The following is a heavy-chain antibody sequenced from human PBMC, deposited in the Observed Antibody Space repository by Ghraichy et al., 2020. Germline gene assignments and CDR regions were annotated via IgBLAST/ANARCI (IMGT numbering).Heavy chain of an antibody. V-gene: IGHV4-39*01. CDR1: GGSISSSSYY. CDR3: ARLEYYDILAGYYIPSYFDH. D-gene: IGHD3-9*01. Sequence: SETLSLTCTVSGGSISSSSYYWGWIRQPPGKGLEWIGNMYYSGSTYHNPSLKSRVTISVDTPKNQFSMKLTSVTAADTAVYYCARLEYYDILAGYYIPSYFDHWGQGTLVTVSS. CDR2: MYYSGST. J-gene: IGHJ4*02.